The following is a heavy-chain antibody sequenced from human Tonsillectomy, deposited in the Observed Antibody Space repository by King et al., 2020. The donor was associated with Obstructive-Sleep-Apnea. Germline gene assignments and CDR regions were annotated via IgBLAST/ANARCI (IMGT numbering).Heavy chain of an antibody. D-gene: IGHD3-10*01. CDR3: ARDRRYYGSGSSSWFDP. CDR2: INPSGGST. V-gene: IGHV1-46*01. J-gene: IGHJ5*02. Sequence: QLVQSGAEVKKPGASVKVSCKASGYTFTSYYMHWVRQVPGQGLEWMGIINPSGGSTSYAQKFQARVTMTRDTSTSTVYMELSSLRSEDTAVYYCARDRRYYGSGSSSWFDPWGQGTLVTVSS. CDR1: GYTFTSYY.